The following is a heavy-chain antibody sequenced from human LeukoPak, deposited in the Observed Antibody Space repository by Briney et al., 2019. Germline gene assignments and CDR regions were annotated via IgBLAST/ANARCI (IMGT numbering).Heavy chain of an antibody. V-gene: IGHV4-4*02. CDR2: IYHSGST. D-gene: IGHD6-13*01. CDR3: ARDSAAAGNFDP. Sequence: SETLSLTCSVSGGSISSSNWSSWVRQSPGKGLEWIGEIYHSGSTNYNPSLKSRVNISVDKSKNQFSLKPSSVTAADTAVYYCARDSAAAGNFDPWGQGTLVTVSS. J-gene: IGHJ5*02. CDR1: GGSISSSNW.